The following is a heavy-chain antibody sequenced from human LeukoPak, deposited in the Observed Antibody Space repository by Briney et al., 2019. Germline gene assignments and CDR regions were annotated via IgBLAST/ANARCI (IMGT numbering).Heavy chain of an antibody. CDR1: SGSISSGDYY. D-gene: IGHD3-22*01. J-gene: IGHJ2*01. CDR2: IYHSGYT. V-gene: IGHV4-31*03. Sequence: TLSLTCTVSSGSISSGDYYWTWIRQHPGKGLEWIGYIYHSGYTYYNPSLKSRVTMSLDTSKNKFSLKLSSVTAADTAVYYCVRGRYDSSGYSYWYFDYWGRGTLVTVSS. CDR3: VRGRYDSSGYSYWYFDY.